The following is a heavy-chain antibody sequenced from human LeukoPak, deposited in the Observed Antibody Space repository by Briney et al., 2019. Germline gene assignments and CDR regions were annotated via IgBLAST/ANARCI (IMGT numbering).Heavy chain of an antibody. CDR3: ARIAVTGSSLLYYFDN. Sequence: ASVRASCEASGYTLSGNDISWVRQAPGQGLEWVGWVSPKTGKSNYGQKIQDRVTLTSDTSTNTAYMELKSLTSDDTAVYFCARIAVTGSSLLYYFDNWGQGTLVIVSS. V-gene: IGHV1-18*01. J-gene: IGHJ4*02. CDR1: GYTLSGND. D-gene: IGHD6-19*01. CDR2: VSPKTGKS.